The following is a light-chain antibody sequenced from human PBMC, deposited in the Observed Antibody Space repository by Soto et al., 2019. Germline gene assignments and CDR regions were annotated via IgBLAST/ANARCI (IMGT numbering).Light chain of an antibody. CDR2: LGS. CDR1: QTLLHSNGYNY. Sequence: IAMTQSPLSLPVTPGEPASISCRSSQTLLHSNGYNYLDWYLQKPGQSPQLLIYLGSTRASGVPDRFSGSGSGTDFRLRISRVEGGDFGVFSCLQGLRPMYTFGQGTKVDI. CDR3: LQGLRPMYT. J-gene: IGKJ2*01. V-gene: IGKV2-28*01.